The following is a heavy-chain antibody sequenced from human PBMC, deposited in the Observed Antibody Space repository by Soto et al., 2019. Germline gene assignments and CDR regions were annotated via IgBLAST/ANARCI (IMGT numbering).Heavy chain of an antibody. J-gene: IGHJ6*02. CDR2: ISGSGGST. V-gene: IGHV3-23*01. CDR1: GFTFSSYA. D-gene: IGHD2-2*01. CDR3: AKLGVRAYQLNGMDV. Sequence: PGGSLRLSCAASGFTFSSYAMSWVRQAPGKGLEWVSAISGSGGSTYYADSVKGRFTISRDNSKNTLYLQMNSLRAEDTAVYYCAKLGVRAYQLNGMDVWGQGTTVTVSS.